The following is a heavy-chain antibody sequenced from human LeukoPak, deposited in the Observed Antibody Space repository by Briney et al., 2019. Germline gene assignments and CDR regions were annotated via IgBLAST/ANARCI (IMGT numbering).Heavy chain of an antibody. CDR1: GGTFSSYA. J-gene: IGHJ4*02. CDR2: IIPIFGTA. Sequence: SVKVSCKASGGTFSSYAISWVRQAPGQGLEWMGRIIPIFGTANYAQKFQGRVTITTDESTSTAYMELSSLRSEDAAVYYCARETDYGSGSSDYWGQGTLVTVSS. D-gene: IGHD3-10*01. V-gene: IGHV1-69*05. CDR3: ARETDYGSGSSDY.